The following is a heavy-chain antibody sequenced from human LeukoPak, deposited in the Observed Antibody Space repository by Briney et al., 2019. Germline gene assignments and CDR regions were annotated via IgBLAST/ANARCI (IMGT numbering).Heavy chain of an antibody. CDR1: GYIFTSNW. CDR2: IDPRDSYT. Sequence: GESLNIDCQGSGYIFTSNWIGWVRQMPGKGLEWMGRIDPRDSYTNYSPSFQGHVTISVDKSISTTYLQWSSLKASDTAMYYCARRRVPAAMPGVNWFDPWGQGTVVTVSS. V-gene: IGHV5-10-1*01. CDR3: ARRRVPAAMPGVNWFDP. D-gene: IGHD2-2*01. J-gene: IGHJ5*02.